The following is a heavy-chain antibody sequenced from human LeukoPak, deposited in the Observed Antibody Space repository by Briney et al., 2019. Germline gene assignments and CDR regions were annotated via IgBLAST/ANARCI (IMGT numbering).Heavy chain of an antibody. J-gene: IGHJ4*02. V-gene: IGHV3-23*01. CDR2: ISGSGGST. Sequence: GGSLRLSCAASGFTFSSYAMRWVRQAPGKGLEWVSAISGSGGSTYYADSVKGRFTISRDNSKNTLYLEMNSLRTEDTAVYYCARAAQVIGVLVDLYFDYWGQGTLVTVSS. CDR3: ARAAQVIGVLVDLYFDY. CDR1: GFTFSSYA. D-gene: IGHD2-15*01.